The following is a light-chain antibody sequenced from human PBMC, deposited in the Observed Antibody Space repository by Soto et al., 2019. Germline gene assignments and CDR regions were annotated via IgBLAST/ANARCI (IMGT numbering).Light chain of an antibody. CDR2: GTS. CDR1: QSISNS. CDR3: QLSYSSTWT. V-gene: IGKV1-39*01. Sequence: DIQMTQSPSSLSASIGDRVTITCRARQSISNSLNWYQQKPGKAPNLLIYGTSSLQRGVPSRFSGCGSGTDFTLTISSLQRESFAIYYCQLSYSSTWTFGQGTKVEIK. J-gene: IGKJ1*01.